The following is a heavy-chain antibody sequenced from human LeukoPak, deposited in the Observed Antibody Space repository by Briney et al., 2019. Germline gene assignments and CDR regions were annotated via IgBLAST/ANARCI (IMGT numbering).Heavy chain of an antibody. V-gene: IGHV3-30*02. CDR3: AKAPGYYDSSGYDY. D-gene: IGHD3-22*01. J-gene: IGHJ4*02. Sequence: GGSLRLSCAASGFSFSSYGMHWVRQAPGKGLEWVAFIWYDGSNKYYADSVKGRFTISRDNSKNTLYLQMNSLRAEDTAVYYCAKAPGYYDSSGYDYWGQGTLVTVSS. CDR2: IWYDGSNK. CDR1: GFSFSSYG.